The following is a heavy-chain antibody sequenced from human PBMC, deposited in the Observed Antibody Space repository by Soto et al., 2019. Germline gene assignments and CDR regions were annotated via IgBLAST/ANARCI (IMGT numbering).Heavy chain of an antibody. J-gene: IGHJ3*02. D-gene: IGHD3-16*02. CDR2: IYWDNDK. CDR1: GFSLIPIGVG. V-gene: IGHV2-5*02. CDR3: AHLTITYGGVIGLDAFDI. Sequence: QITLKESGPTLVQPTQPVTLTCTFSGFSLIPIGVGVGWIRQPPGKPLEWVAVIYWDNDKRYSPSLKNRLTITKDTSINQVVLTMTNMDPVDTATYYCAHLTITYGGVIGLDAFDIWGQGTLVTVSS.